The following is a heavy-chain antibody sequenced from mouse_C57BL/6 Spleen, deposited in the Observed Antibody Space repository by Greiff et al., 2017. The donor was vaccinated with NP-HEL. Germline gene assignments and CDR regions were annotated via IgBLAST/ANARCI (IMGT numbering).Heavy chain of an antibody. V-gene: IGHV5-16*01. CDR2: INSDGSST. CDR1: GFTFSDYY. D-gene: IGHD2-13*01. Sequence: EVQLVESEGGLVQPGSSMKLSCTASGFTFSDYYMPWVRQVPEKGLEWVAIINSDGSSTYYTDSLKSRFIISIDNAKNILYLQMSSLKSEDNATDYCARDLDGDHWDFDVWGTGTTVTVSS. CDR3: ARDLDGDHWDFDV. J-gene: IGHJ1*03.